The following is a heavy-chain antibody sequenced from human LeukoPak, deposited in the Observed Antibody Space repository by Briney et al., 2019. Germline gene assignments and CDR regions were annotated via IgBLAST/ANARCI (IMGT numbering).Heavy chain of an antibody. CDR1: GFTFNTYN. CDR3: ARQGYCSSTSCSYYYYSMDV. D-gene: IGHD2-2*01. CDR2: ISSSCNYI. Sequence: PGGSLRHSCAVSGFTFNTYNMNWVRQAPGKGLEWVSSISSSCNYIYYADSVKGRFTISRDNPKNSLYLQMSSLRAEDTAVYYCARQGYCSSTSCSYYYYSMDVWGQGTTVTVSS. V-gene: IGHV3-21*01. J-gene: IGHJ6*02.